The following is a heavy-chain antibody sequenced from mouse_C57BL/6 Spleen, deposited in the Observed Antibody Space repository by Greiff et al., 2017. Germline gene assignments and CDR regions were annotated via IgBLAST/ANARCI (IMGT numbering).Heavy chain of an antibody. CDR3: ASEYYGSSYAMDY. Sequence: QVQLQQSGPGLVQPSQSLSITCTVSGFSLTSYGVHWVRQSPGKGLEWLGVIWSGGSTDYNAAFISRLSISKDNSKSQVFFKMNRLQADDTAIYYCASEYYGSSYAMDYWGQGTSVTVSS. CDR1: GFSLTSYG. V-gene: IGHV2-2*01. D-gene: IGHD1-1*01. J-gene: IGHJ4*01. CDR2: IWSGGST.